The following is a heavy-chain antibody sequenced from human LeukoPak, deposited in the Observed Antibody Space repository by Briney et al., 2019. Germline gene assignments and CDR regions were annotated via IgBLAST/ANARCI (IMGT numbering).Heavy chain of an antibody. CDR1: GGSISSSSYY. CDR3: ARDHSYGFVYYYYYYMDV. CDR2: IYYSGST. Sequence: PSETLSLTCTVSGGSISSSSYYWGWIRQPPGKGLEWIGSIYYSGSTYYNPSLKSRVTISVDTSKNQFSLKLSSVTAADTAVYYCARDHSYGFVYYYYYYMDVWGKGTTVTVSS. V-gene: IGHV4-39*07. J-gene: IGHJ6*03. D-gene: IGHD5-18*01.